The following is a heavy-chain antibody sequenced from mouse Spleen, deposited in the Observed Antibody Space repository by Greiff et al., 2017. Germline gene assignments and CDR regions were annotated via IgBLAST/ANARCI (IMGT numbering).Heavy chain of an antibody. CDR3: ARSRSPWFAY. D-gene: IGHD1-1*01. Sequence: QVQLQQPGAELVRPGSSVKLSCKASGYTFTSYWMDWVKQRPGQGLEWIGNIYPSDSETPYNQKFKDKATLTVDKSSSTAYMQLSSRTSEDSAVYYCARSRSPWFAYWGQGTLVTVSA. CDR1: GYTFTSYW. J-gene: IGHJ3*01. V-gene: IGHV1-61*01. CDR2: IYPSDSET.